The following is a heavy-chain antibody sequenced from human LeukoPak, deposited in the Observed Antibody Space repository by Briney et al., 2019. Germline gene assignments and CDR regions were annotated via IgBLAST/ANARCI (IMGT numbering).Heavy chain of an antibody. CDR1: GGSISSGSYY. Sequence: PSETLSLTCTVSGGSISSGSYYWSWIRQPAGKGLEWIGRIYTSGSTNYNPSLKSRVTISVDTSKNQFSLRLTSVTAADTAVYYCARALSGSYYGGIWGQGTMVTVSS. V-gene: IGHV4-61*02. CDR2: IYTSGST. J-gene: IGHJ3*02. D-gene: IGHD1-26*01. CDR3: ARALSGSYYGGI.